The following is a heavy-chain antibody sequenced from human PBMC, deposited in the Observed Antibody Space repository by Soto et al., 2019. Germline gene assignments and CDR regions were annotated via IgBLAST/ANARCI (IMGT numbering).Heavy chain of an antibody. CDR3: ARINWYASNWYYFDY. J-gene: IGHJ4*02. D-gene: IGHD6-13*01. CDR1: GGSVSSNSYY. CDR2: IYHSGST. Sequence: PSETLSLTCTVAGGSVSSNSYYWSWIRQPPGKALEWIGYIYHSGSTKYNPSLNSRVTISQDTSKNQFSLKLRSVTAADTAVYYCARINWYASNWYYFDYWGQGTLVTVSS. V-gene: IGHV4-61*01.